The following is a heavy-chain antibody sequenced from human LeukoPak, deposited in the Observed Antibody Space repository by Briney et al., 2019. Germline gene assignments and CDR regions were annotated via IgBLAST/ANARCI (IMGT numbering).Heavy chain of an antibody. CDR3: ARVPGSGSSYFLNWFAP. CDR2: IIPIFCTA. V-gene: IGHV1-69*05. CDR1: GGTFSSYA. J-gene: IGHJ5*02. Sequence: ASVKVSCKASGGTFSSYAISWVRQAPGQGLEWMGGIIPIFCTANYAQKFQGRVTITTDESTSTAYMELSSLRSEDTAVYYCARVPGSGSSYFLNWFAPWGEGTLVTVSS. D-gene: IGHD3-10*01.